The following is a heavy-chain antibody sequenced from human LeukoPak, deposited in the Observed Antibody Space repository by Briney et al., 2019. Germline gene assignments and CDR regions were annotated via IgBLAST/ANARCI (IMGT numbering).Heavy chain of an antibody. CDR2: INPNSGGT. CDR1: GYTFTGYY. J-gene: IGHJ4*02. D-gene: IGHD6-19*01. CDR3: ARVPGLGAVAVADY. V-gene: IGHV1-2*06. Sequence: ASVKVSCKASGYTFTGYYMHWVRQAPGQGLEWMGRINPNSGGTNYAQKFQGRVTMPRDTSISTAYMELSRLSTDDTAVYYCARVPGLGAVAVADYWGQGTLVTVSS.